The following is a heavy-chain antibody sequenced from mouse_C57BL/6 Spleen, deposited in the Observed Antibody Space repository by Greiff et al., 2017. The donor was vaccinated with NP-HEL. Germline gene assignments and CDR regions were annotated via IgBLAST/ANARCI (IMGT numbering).Heavy chain of an antibody. CDR3: ARVGDDYDAFAY. Sequence: VQLQQSGPELVKPGASVKISCKASGYAFSSSWMNWVKQRPGKGLEWIGRIYPGDGDTNYNGKFKGKATLTADKSSSTAYMQLSSLTSEDSAVYFCARVGDDYDAFAYWGQGTLVTVSA. V-gene: IGHV1-82*01. CDR1: GYAFSSSW. D-gene: IGHD2-4*01. J-gene: IGHJ3*01. CDR2: IYPGDGDT.